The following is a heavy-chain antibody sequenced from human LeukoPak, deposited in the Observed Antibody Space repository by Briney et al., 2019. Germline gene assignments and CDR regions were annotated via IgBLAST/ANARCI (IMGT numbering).Heavy chain of an antibody. Sequence: PSETLSLTCTVAGVSISGYYWSWIRQPPGKGLEWLGYIYYSGSTNYNPSLKIRVTMSVDTSRNQFSRKLSSVTAADTAVYYCARGGLENGYHSNDGFDIWGQGTMVTVSS. CDR2: IYYSGST. CDR3: ARGGLENGYHSNDGFDI. V-gene: IGHV4-59*01. CDR1: GVSISGYY. D-gene: IGHD3-22*01. J-gene: IGHJ3*02.